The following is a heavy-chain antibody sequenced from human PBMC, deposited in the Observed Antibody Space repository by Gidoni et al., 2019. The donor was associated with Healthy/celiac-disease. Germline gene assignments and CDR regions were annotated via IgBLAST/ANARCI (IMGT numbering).Heavy chain of an antibody. V-gene: IGHV1-2*02. CDR3: ARASGWQWLVTPGFDY. CDR1: GYTFTGYY. J-gene: IGHJ4*02. Sequence: QVQLVQSGAAVKKPGASVKVSCKASGYTFTGYYMHWVRQAPGQGLEWMGWINPNSGGTNYAQKFQCRVTMTRDTSISTAYMELSRLRSDDTAVYYCARASGWQWLVTPGFDYWGQGTLVTVSS. D-gene: IGHD6-19*01. CDR2: INPNSGGT.